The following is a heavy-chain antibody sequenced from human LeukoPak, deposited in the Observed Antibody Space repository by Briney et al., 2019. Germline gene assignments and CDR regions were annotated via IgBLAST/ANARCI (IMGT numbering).Heavy chain of an antibody. D-gene: IGHD3-10*02. CDR2: ISSSGSTI. V-gene: IGHV3-48*03. CDR3: PELGITMIGGV. Sequence: PGGSLRLSCAASGLTFSSYEMNWVRQAPGKGLEWVSYISSSGSTIYYADSVKGRFTISRDNAKNSLYLQMNSLRAEDAAVYYCPELGITMIGGVWGKGTTVTISS. CDR1: GLTFSSYE. J-gene: IGHJ6*04.